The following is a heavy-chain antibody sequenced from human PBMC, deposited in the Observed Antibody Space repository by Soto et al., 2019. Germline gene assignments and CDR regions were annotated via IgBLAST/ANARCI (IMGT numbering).Heavy chain of an antibody. CDR3: ASQKTDTDTAMEGYYFDY. J-gene: IGHJ4*02. CDR1: GFTFSSYG. D-gene: IGHD5-18*01. CDR2: ISYDGNNK. V-gene: IGHV3-30*03. Sequence: GGSLRLSCAASGFTFSSYGMHWVRQAPGKGLEWVAVISYDGNNKYYADSGKGRFTISRDNSKNTLYLQMNSLRAEDTAVYYCASQKTDTDTAMEGYYFDYWGQGTLVTVSS.